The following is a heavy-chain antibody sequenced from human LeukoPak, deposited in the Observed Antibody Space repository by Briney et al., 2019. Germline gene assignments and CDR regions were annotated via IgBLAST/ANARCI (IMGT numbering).Heavy chain of an antibody. CDR1: GFTFSSYG. J-gene: IGHJ4*02. D-gene: IGHD5-24*01. Sequence: GGSLRLSCAASGFTFSSYGMHWVRQAPGKGLEWVAVIWYDGSNKYYADSVKGLFTISRDNSKNTLYLQMNSLRAEDTAVYYCARDGARGGYDFDYWGQGTLVTVSS. CDR3: ARDGARGGYDFDY. CDR2: IWYDGSNK. V-gene: IGHV3-33*01.